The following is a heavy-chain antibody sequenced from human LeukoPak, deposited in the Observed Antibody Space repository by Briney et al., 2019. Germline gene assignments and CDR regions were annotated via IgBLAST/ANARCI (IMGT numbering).Heavy chain of an antibody. Sequence: PSETLSLTCAVSGYSISSGYYWGWIRQPPGKGLEWIGSIYHSGSTYYYPSLKSRVTISLDTSNNQLSLKLTSVTAADTAVYYCARGAYCSGATCYRSYDYYYMDVWGRGTTVTVAS. CDR2: IYHSGST. D-gene: IGHD2-15*01. CDR3: ARGAYCSGATCYRSYDYYYMDV. CDR1: GYSISSGYY. J-gene: IGHJ6*03. V-gene: IGHV4-38-2*01.